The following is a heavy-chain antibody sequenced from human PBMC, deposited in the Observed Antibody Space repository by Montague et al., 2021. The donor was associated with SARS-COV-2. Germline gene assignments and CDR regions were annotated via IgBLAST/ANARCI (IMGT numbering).Heavy chain of an antibody. CDR3: ARPSSGSYYHAFDI. Sequence: SPRLSCAASGFTFSSYAMHWVRQAPGKGLEWVAVISYDGSNKYYADSVKGRFTISRDNSKNTLYLQMNSLRAEDTAVYYCARPSSGSYYHAFDIWGQGTMVTVSS. J-gene: IGHJ3*02. CDR2: ISYDGSNK. D-gene: IGHD1-26*01. V-gene: IGHV3-30-3*01. CDR1: GFTFSSYA.